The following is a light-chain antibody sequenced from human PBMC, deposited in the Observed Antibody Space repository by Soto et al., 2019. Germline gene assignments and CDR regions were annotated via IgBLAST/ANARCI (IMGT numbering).Light chain of an antibody. CDR2: DNN. V-gene: IGLV1-51*01. Sequence: QSVLTQPPSVSAAPGQKVTISCSGTSSDIGNNYVSWYQQLPGTAPKLLIYDNNNRPSGIPARCSGSTSGTSATLGITGLQTGDEDDYYCGTWDSSLSAVVFGGGTKLTVL. CDR3: GTWDSSLSAVV. J-gene: IGLJ2*01. CDR1: SSDIGNNY.